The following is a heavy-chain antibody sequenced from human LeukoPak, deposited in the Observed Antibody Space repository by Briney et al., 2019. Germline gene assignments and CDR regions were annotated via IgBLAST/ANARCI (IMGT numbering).Heavy chain of an antibody. J-gene: IGHJ3*02. CDR3: ARGGLRYFDWLPPTHAFDI. Sequence: PSETLSLTCTVSGGSISTSDSFWDWMRQPPGKGPEWIGSIYYSGSTFYNPSLKSRVTISVDTSKNQFSLKLSSVTAADTAVYYCARGGLRYFDWLPPTHAFDIWGQGTMVTVSS. V-gene: IGHV4-39*07. CDR2: IYYSGST. CDR1: GGSISTSDSF. D-gene: IGHD3-9*01.